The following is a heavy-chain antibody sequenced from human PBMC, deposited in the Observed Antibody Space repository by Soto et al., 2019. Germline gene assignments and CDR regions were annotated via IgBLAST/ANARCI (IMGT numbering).Heavy chain of an antibody. D-gene: IGHD2-2*01. J-gene: IGHJ4*02. CDR1: GFTFSSYA. V-gene: IGHV3-30-3*01. Sequence: PGGSLRLSCAASGFTFSSYAMHWVRQAPGKGLEWVAVISYDGSNKYYADSVKGRFTISRDNSKNTLYLQMNSLRAEDTAVYYCARDAIGMVGGYCSSTSCYGFGERGYYFDYWGQGTLVTVSS. CDR3: ARDAIGMVGGYCSSTSCYGFGERGYYFDY. CDR2: ISYDGSNK.